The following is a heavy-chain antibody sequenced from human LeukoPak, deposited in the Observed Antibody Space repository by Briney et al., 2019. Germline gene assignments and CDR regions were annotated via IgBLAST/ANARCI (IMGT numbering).Heavy chain of an antibody. Sequence: SQTLSLTCTVAGGSISSGSYYWSWIRQPAGKGREWFGRIYTSGSTNYNPSLKSRVTISVDTSKNQFSLKLSSVTAADTAVYYCAREVRYCSGGSCYREGFDYWGQGTLVTVSS. CDR2: IYTSGST. CDR1: GGSISSGSYY. J-gene: IGHJ4*02. V-gene: IGHV4-61*02. CDR3: AREVRYCSGGSCYREGFDY. D-gene: IGHD2-15*01.